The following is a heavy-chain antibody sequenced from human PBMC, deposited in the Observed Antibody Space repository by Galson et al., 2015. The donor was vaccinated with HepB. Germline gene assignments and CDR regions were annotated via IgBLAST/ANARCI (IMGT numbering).Heavy chain of an antibody. Sequence: SLRLSCAASGFTFSSYWMSWVRQAPGKGLEWVANIKQDGSEKYYVDSVKGRFTISRDNAKNSLYLQMNSLRAEDTAVYYCARTYYDFWSGYYRDAFDIWGQGTMVTVSS. D-gene: IGHD3-3*01. V-gene: IGHV3-7*01. CDR2: IKQDGSEK. CDR1: GFTFSSYW. J-gene: IGHJ3*02. CDR3: ARTYYDFWSGYYRDAFDI.